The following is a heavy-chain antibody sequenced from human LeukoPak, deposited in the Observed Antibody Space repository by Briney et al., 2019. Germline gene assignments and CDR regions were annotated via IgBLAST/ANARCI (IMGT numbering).Heavy chain of an antibody. CDR2: ISYDGSNE. CDR1: GFTFSSYV. D-gene: IGHD3-10*01. J-gene: IGHJ4*02. V-gene: IGHV3-30*04. Sequence: PGGSLRLSCAASGFTFSSYVMHWVRQAPGKGLEWVAIISYDGSNEYYADSVKGRFTISRDNSKNTLYLQMISLRRDDTAVYYCAKDSRPNYGSGTSLDYWGQGTLVTVSS. CDR3: AKDSRPNYGSGTSLDY.